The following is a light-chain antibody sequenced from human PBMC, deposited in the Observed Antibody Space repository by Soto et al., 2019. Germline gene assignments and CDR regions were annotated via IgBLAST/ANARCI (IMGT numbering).Light chain of an antibody. Sequence: QSVLAQPPSVSGAPGQKVTISCTGSSSNIGAGYDLHWYQQLPGTAPKLLLYGNSNRPSGVPDRISGSKSGTSASLAITGLQAEDEADYYCQSYDSSLSAYVFGTGTKVTVL. CDR3: QSYDSSLSAYV. CDR2: GNS. J-gene: IGLJ1*01. V-gene: IGLV1-40*01. CDR1: SSNIGAGYD.